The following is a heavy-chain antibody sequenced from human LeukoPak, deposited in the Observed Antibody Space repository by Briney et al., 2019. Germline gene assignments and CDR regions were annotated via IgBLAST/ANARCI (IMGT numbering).Heavy chain of an antibody. CDR2: INHSGGT. V-gene: IGHV4-34*01. J-gene: IGHJ6*02. Sequence: SETLSLTCAVYGGSFSGYYWSWIRQPPGKGLEWIGEINHSGGTNYNPSLKSRVTISVDTSKNQFSLKLSSATAADTAVYYCASLPSRYYYYGMDVWGQGTTVTVSS. CDR1: GGSFSGYY. CDR3: ASLPSRYYYYGMDV.